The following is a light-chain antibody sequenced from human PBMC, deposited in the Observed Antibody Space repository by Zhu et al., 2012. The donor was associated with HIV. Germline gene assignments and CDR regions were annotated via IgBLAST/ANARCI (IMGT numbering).Light chain of an antibody. V-gene: IGKV3-11*01. CDR2: DAS. CDR3: QQRSNWPFT. J-gene: IGKJ4*01. Sequence: EIVLTQSPATVSLSPGERVTLSCRASQNIKRDLAWYQQKPGQPPRLLIYDASNRATGIPARFSGSGSGTDFTLTISSLEPEDFAVYYCQQRSNWPFTFGGGTKVEIK. CDR1: QNIKRD.